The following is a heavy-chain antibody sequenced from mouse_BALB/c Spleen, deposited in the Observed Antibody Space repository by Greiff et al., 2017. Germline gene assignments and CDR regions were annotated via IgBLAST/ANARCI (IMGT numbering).Heavy chain of an antibody. CDR3: ARDRGAFDY. Sequence: EVQLQQSGGGLVKPGGSLKLSCAASGFTFSSYAMSWVRQTPEKRLEWVASISSGGSTYYPESVKGRFTISSDNARNILYLQMSSLRSEDTAMYYCARDRGAFDYWGQGTTLTVSS. J-gene: IGHJ2*01. V-gene: IGHV5-6-5*01. CDR1: GFTFSSYA. CDR2: ISSGGST.